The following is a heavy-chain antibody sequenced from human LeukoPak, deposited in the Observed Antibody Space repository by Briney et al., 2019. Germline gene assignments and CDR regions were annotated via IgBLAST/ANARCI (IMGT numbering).Heavy chain of an antibody. CDR1: GYIFTNYG. Sequence: VSVKVFCKSSGYIFTNYGINWVRQASGPGLEWMGYKNPNSGNSAYAQKFQGRVTITTDASISTAYMELSGLRSEDTALYYCAREGLDYWGQGTLVTVSS. CDR3: AREGLDY. CDR2: KNPNSGNS. V-gene: IGHV1-8*01. J-gene: IGHJ4*02.